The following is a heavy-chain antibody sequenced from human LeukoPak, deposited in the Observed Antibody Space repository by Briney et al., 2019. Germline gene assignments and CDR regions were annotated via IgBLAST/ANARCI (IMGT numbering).Heavy chain of an antibody. Sequence: GGSLRLSCAASGFTFSSYGMHWVRQAPGKGLEWVAVIWYDGSNKYYADSVKGRFTIPRDNSKNTLYLQMNSLRAEDTAVYYCAKGWYSSGWYLDYWGQGTLVTVSP. CDR2: IWYDGSNK. J-gene: IGHJ4*02. CDR3: AKGWYSSGWYLDY. CDR1: GFTFSSYG. V-gene: IGHV3-33*06. D-gene: IGHD6-19*01.